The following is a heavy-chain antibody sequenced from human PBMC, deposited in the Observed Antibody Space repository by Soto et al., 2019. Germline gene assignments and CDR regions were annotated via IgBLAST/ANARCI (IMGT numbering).Heavy chain of an antibody. V-gene: IGHV3-21*01. Sequence: GSLRLSCTVSGFAFNNYGINWVRQAPGKGLEWVSSISKSDYTYYSDSVKGRFTISRDNAKNSVSLQMNTLRVEDTAVYYCAREDSIIIPAVSDFWGQGTLVTVSS. CDR2: ISKSDYT. CDR3: AREDSIIIPAVSDF. J-gene: IGHJ4*02. D-gene: IGHD2-2*01. CDR1: GFAFNNYG.